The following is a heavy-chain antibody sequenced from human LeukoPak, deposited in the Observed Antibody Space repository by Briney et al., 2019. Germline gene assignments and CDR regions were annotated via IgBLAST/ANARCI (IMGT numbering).Heavy chain of an antibody. D-gene: IGHD3-16*01. J-gene: IGHJ4*02. Sequence: GGSLRLSCAASGFTFSSYAMHWVRQAPGKGLEWVAVISYDGSNKYYADSVKGRFTISRDNSKNTLYLQMNSLRAKDTAVYYCAKGDYAGRPLYWGQGTLVTVSS. V-gene: IGHV3-30*04. CDR3: AKGDYAGRPLY. CDR1: GFTFSSYA. CDR2: ISYDGSNK.